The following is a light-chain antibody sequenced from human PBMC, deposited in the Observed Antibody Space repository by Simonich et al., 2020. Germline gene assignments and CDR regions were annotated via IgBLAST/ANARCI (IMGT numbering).Light chain of an antibody. V-gene: IGLV2-14*03. CDR3: SSYTSSSTVV. CDR1: SSDVVGYNY. Sequence: QSALTQPASVSGSPGQSITISCTGTSSDVVGYNYVSWYQQHPGKAPKLMIYDVSNRPSGVSNRFSGSKPGNTASLTISGLQAEDEADYYCSSYTSSSTVVFGGGTKLTVL. J-gene: IGLJ2*01. CDR2: DVS.